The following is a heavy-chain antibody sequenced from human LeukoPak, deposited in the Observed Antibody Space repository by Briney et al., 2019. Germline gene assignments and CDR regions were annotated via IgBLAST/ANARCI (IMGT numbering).Heavy chain of an antibody. J-gene: IGHJ4*02. CDR3: AREITRKSKTVN. CDR1: GYTLTELS. D-gene: IGHD4-17*01. Sequence: ASVKVSCKVSGYTLTELSMHWARQAPGKGLEWMGGFDPEDGETIYAQKFQGRVTMTEDTSTDTAYMELSSLRSEDTAVYYCAREITRKSKTVNWGQGTLVTVSS. V-gene: IGHV1-24*01. CDR2: FDPEDGET.